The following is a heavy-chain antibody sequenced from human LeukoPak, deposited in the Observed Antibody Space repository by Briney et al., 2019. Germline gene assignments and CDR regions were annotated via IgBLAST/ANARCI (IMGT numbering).Heavy chain of an antibody. Sequence: PGGSLRLSCAASGFSVGGTHMSWVRQAPGKGLEWVSAIYTGGTTYYADSVKGRFTISRDSSKNTLFLQLNSLRAEDTAVYYCARDQATLGGGLDSWGQGTLVTVSS. CDR2: IYTGGTT. V-gene: IGHV3-53*01. J-gene: IGHJ4*02. D-gene: IGHD3-16*01. CDR3: ARDQATLGGGLDS. CDR1: GFSVGGTH.